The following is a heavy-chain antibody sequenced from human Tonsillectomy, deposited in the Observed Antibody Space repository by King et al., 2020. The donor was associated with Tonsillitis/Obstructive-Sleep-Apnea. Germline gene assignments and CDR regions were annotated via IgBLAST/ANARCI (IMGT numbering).Heavy chain of an antibody. CDR3: ARHPYINYPSDY. J-gene: IGHJ4*02. CDR2: IYPIDSMT. D-gene: IGHD4-11*01. Sequence: QLVQSGAEVKKPGESLRISCKGSGYSFTSYWISWVRQMRGKGLEWIGRIYPIDSMTNYSPSFQGNVTISADKSFSTAYLQWSSLKASDTAMYYCARHPYINYPSDYWGQGTLVTVSS. CDR1: GYSFTSYW. V-gene: IGHV5-10-1*01.